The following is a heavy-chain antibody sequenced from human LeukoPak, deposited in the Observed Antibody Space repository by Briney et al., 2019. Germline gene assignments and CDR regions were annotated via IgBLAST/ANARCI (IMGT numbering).Heavy chain of an antibody. J-gene: IGHJ3*02. Sequence: ASVKVSCKASGYTFTTYGISWVRQAPGQGLEWMGWISAYNGNTNYAQKLQGRVTMTTDTSTSTAYMELRSLRSDDTAVYYCARVTMVRGVIITGAFDIWGQGTMVTVSS. D-gene: IGHD3-10*01. V-gene: IGHV1-18*01. CDR1: GYTFTTYG. CDR2: ISAYNGNT. CDR3: ARVTMVRGVIITGAFDI.